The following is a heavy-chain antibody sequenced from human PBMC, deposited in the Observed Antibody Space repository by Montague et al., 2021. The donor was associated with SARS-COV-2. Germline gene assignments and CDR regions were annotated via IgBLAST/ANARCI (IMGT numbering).Heavy chain of an antibody. CDR3: ARSYYYDSSGYYPDAFDI. Sequence: SLRLSCAASGFTFSSSEMNWVRQAPGRGLEWVSYISSSGRTIYYADSVKGRFTISRDNAKNSLYLQMNRLRAEDTAVYYCARSYYYDSSGYYPDAFDIWGQGTMVTVSS. CDR2: ISSSGRTI. CDR1: GFTFSSSE. D-gene: IGHD3-22*01. J-gene: IGHJ3*02. V-gene: IGHV3-48*03.